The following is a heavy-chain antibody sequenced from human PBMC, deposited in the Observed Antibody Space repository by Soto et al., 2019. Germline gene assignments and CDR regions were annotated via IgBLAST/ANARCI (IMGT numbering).Heavy chain of an antibody. V-gene: IGHV4-31*03. J-gene: IGHJ4*02. CDR1: GDSVTSGGYY. D-gene: IGHD5-12*01. CDR3: ARTTITFHPHDS. CDR2: IYYAGTT. Sequence: QVQLQESGPGLVKASQTLSLTCTVSGDSVTSGGYYWSWIRQHPGRGLEWIGDIYYAGTTYYNPSLKSRLTLSLDTCENQFSLRLTSMTAADTAVYYCARTTITFHPHDSWGRGTLVTVSS.